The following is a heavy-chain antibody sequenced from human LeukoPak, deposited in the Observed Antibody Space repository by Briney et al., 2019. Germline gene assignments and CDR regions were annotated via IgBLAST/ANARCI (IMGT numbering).Heavy chain of an antibody. CDR3: ARENISGFVKYFDY. J-gene: IGHJ4*02. CDR2: IIPIFGTA. CDR1: GGTFSSYA. Sequence: ASVKVSCKASGGTFSSYAISWVRQAPGQGLEWMGGIIPIFGTANYAQKFQGRVTITADESTSTAYMELSSLGSEDTAVYYCARENISGFVKYFDYWGQGTLVTVSS. D-gene: IGHD6-19*01. V-gene: IGHV1-69*13.